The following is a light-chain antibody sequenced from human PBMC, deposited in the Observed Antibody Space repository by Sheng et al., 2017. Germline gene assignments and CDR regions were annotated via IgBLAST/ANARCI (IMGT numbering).Light chain of an antibody. CDR2: DVS. CDR3: SSYTSISTWV. CDR1: GNDVGGYNY. Sequence: QSALTQSASVSGSPGQSITISCTGTGNDVGGYNYVSWFQQHPGKAPQLMIYDVSNRPSGLSNRFSGSKSGITASLTISGLQAEDEADYYCSSYTSISTWVFGGGTKLTVL. V-gene: IGLV2-14*03. J-gene: IGLJ3*02.